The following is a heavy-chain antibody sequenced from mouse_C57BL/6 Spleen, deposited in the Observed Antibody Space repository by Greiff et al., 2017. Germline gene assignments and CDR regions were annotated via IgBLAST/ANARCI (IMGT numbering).Heavy chain of an antibody. CDR1: GYAFSSSW. D-gene: IGHD1-1*01. Sequence: VQLQQSGAELVKPGASVKMSCKASGYAFSSSWMNWVKQKPGKGLEWIGQIYPGNGDTNYNGKFKGKATLTADKSSRTAYMQLSSLTSEKSAVYFCARRGYYGSSLYYFEYVGQSTTRQGSS. V-gene: IGHV1-80*01. CDR3: ARRGYYGSSLYYFEY. J-gene: IGHJ2*01. CDR2: IYPGNGDT.